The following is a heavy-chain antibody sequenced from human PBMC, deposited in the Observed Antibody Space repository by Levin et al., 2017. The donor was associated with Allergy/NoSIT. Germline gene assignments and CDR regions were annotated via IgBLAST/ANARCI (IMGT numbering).Heavy chain of an antibody. V-gene: IGHV1-2*06. D-gene: IGHD1-26*01. CDR2: INPNTGGT. J-gene: IGHJ6*02. CDR3: ARDSGSFAMDV. Sequence: HGESLKISCKASGYTFTAYYIHWVRQAPGQGLEWMGRINPNTGGTHYAQKFQGRVTVARDTSISTAYMELSSLTSDDTAMYYCARDSGSFAMDVWGQGTTVTVSS. CDR1: GYTFTAYY.